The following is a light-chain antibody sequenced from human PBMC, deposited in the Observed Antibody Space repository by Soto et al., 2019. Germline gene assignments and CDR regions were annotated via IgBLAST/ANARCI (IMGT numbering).Light chain of an antibody. V-gene: IGKV1-5*01. Sequence: DIQMTQSPSTLSVSIGDRVTITCRASQSISSWLAWYQQKPGKAPKLLIFDASSLESGVPSRFSGSGSGTEFTLTISSLQPDDFATYYCQQYNSYSSYSFGQGTKLEI. CDR2: DAS. CDR1: QSISSW. CDR3: QQYNSYSSYS. J-gene: IGKJ2*03.